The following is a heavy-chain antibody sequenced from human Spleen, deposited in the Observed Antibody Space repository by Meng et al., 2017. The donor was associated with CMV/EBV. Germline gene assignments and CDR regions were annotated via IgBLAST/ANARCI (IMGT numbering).Heavy chain of an antibody. V-gene: IGHV3-21*01. Sequence: GGSLRLSCAASEFAFRTYSMNWVRQAPGKGLEFISSISSNTRFIYYADSVKGRFTISRDNARHSVSLQMNSLRAEDTGVYYCAAHRDCHNAFDSWGQGTQVTVSS. D-gene: IGHD2-21*01. CDR2: ISSNTRFI. J-gene: IGHJ4*02. CDR3: AAHRDCHNAFDS. CDR1: EFAFRTYS.